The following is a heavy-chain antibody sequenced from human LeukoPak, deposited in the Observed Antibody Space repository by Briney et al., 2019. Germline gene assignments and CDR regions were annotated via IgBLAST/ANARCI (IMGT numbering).Heavy chain of an antibody. Sequence: GESLKISCKGSGCSFTSYWIGWVRQMPGKGLEWMGIIYPGDSDTRYSPSFQGQVTISADKSISTAYLQWSSLKAPDTAMYYCARPRAQHPPHFDYWGQGTLVTVSS. CDR3: ARPRAQHPPHFDY. D-gene: IGHD6-13*01. V-gene: IGHV5-51*01. CDR1: GCSFTSYW. J-gene: IGHJ4*02. CDR2: IYPGDSDT.